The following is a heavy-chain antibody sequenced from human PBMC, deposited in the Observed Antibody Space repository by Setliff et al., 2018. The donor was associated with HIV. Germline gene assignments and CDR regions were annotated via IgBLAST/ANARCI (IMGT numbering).Heavy chain of an antibody. V-gene: IGHV4-61*02. CDR3: ARERIAVAGPRVAFDI. Sequence: SETLSLTCTVSGDSISSGSNYWSWIRQPAGKGLEWIGRIYTSGPRYNPALENRVTISVDTSKSQFFLMLSSVTAADTAVYYCARERIAVAGPRVAFDIWGQGTMVTVSS. CDR2: IYTSGP. D-gene: IGHD6-19*01. CDR1: GDSISSGSNY. J-gene: IGHJ3*02.